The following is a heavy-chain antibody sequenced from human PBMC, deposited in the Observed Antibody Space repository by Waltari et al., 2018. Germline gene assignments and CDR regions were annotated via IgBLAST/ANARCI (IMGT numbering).Heavy chain of an antibody. V-gene: IGHV4-59*11. J-gene: IGHJ4*02. CDR1: GGSISRHY. CDR2: IYYSGST. CDR3: ARGNADGYNSYFDY. D-gene: IGHD5-12*01. Sequence: QVQLQESGPGLVKPSETLSLTCTVSGGSISRHYWGWIRQPPGKGLEWIGYIYYSGSTNYNPSLKSRVTISVDTAKNQFSLKLSSVTAADTAVYYCARGNADGYNSYFDYWGQGTLVTVSS.